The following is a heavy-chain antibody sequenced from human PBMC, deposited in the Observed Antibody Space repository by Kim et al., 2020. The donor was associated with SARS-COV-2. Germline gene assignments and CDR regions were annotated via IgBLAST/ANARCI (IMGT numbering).Heavy chain of an antibody. Sequence: ASVKVSCKASGYTFTGYYMHWVRQAPGQGLEWMGWINPNSGGTNYAQKFQGRVTMTRDTSISTAYMELSRLRSDDTAVYYCARDRGTRQYSSGWSGGSYWGQGTLVTVSS. CDR3: ARDRGTRQYSSGWSGGSY. D-gene: IGHD6-19*01. CDR2: INPNSGGT. V-gene: IGHV1-2*02. CDR1: GYTFTGYY. J-gene: IGHJ4*02.